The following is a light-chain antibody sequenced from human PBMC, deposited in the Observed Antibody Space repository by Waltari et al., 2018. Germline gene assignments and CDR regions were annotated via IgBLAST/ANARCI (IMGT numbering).Light chain of an antibody. CDR1: GSDIGSYNR. V-gene: IGLV2-18*02. J-gene: IGLJ1*01. CDR3: SSYTTSTTQV. Sequence: QSALTQPPSVSGSPGQSVTISCSGTGSDIGSYNRVSWYQQSPGTAPRLMIYEVNSRPSVVPDRFSGSKSGNTASLTISGLQAEDEADYYCSSYTTSTTQVFGTGTKVTVL. CDR2: EVN.